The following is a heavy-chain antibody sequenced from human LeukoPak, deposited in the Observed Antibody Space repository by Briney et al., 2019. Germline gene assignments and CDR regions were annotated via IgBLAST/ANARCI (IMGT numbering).Heavy chain of an antibody. V-gene: IGHV4-59*01. CDR2: IYSRGGT. CDR1: GDSMSDYY. J-gene: IGHJ4*02. D-gene: IGHD6-13*01. CDR3: ARGYSSSWPFDY. Sequence: SETLSLTCTVSGDSMSDYYWNWIRQSPGKGLEWIGHIYSRGGTTYNPSLKSRVTILVDTSKNHFSLELRSVTAAGTAVYYCARGYSSSWPFDYWGQGSLVTVSS.